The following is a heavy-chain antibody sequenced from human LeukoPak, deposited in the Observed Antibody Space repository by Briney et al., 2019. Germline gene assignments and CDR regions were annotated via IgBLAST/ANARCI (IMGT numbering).Heavy chain of an antibody. CDR3: ARDQYCSSTSCYLFDY. D-gene: IGHD2-2*01. CDR1: GYTFTSYY. CDR2: INPSGGST. J-gene: IGHJ4*02. Sequence: ASVKVSCKASGYTFTSYYMHWVRQAPGQGLEWMGIINPSGGSTSYAQKFQGRVTMTRDMSTSTVYMELSRLRSDDTAVYYCARDQYCSSTSCYLFDYWGQGTLVTVSS. V-gene: IGHV1-46*01.